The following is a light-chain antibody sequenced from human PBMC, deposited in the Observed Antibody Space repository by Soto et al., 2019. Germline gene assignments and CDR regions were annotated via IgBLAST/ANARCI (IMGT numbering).Light chain of an antibody. V-gene: IGLV8-61*01. J-gene: IGLJ1*01. CDR2: NTN. CDR3: ELYLGSGISV. CDR1: SGSVSTHYY. Sequence: QTVVTQEPSFSVSPGGTVTLTCGFTSGSVSTHYYPSWYQQTPGQAPRTLIYNTNTHSSGVPDRFSGSILGNKAALTITGAQADDESDYYCELYLGSGISVFGTGTKVTVL.